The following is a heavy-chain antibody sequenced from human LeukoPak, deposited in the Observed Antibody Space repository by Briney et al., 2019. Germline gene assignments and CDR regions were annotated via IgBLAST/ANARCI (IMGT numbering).Heavy chain of an antibody. J-gene: IGHJ5*02. Sequence: ASVKVSCKASGYTFTYHYIHWVRQAPGQGLEWMGWINPNGGGTKYAQKFQGRVTMTRDTSTSTAYMELSRLRSDDTAIYYCARVNTVVSWFDPWGQGTLVTVSS. CDR3: ARVNTVVSWFDP. CDR1: GYTFTYHY. V-gene: IGHV1-2*02. D-gene: IGHD2-2*02. CDR2: INPNGGGT.